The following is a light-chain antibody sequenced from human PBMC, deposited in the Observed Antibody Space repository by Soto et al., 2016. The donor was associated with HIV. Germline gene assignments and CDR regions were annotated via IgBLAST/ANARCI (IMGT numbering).Light chain of an antibody. Sequence: SYELTQPPSVSVSPGQTASITCSGDKLGDKNASWYQQKAGQSPVLVIYQDSMRPSGIPERFSGSISGYTATLTISGSQPIDGADYYCQAWDSSTGIFGGGTELTVL. CDR3: QAWDSSTGI. CDR2: QDS. V-gene: IGLV3-1*01. CDR1: KLGDKN. J-gene: IGLJ2*01.